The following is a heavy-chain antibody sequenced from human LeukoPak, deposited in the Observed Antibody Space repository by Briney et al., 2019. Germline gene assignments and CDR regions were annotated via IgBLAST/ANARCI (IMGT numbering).Heavy chain of an antibody. Sequence: SETLSLTCTVSGGSISSYYWTWIRQPPGKGLEWIGYIYYSGSTNYNPSLKSRVTISVDTSKNQFSLKLSSVTAADTAVYYCARRSYGSTSPLRMDVWGQGTTVTVSS. CDR3: ARRSYGSTSPLRMDV. CDR2: IYYSGST. D-gene: IGHD3-10*01. J-gene: IGHJ6*02. CDR1: GGSISSYY. V-gene: IGHV4-59*08.